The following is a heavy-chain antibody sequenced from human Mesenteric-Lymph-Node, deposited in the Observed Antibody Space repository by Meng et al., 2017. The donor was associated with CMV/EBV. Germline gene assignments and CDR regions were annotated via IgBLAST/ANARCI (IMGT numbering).Heavy chain of an antibody. Sequence: VRRDVVAPGQATPAGPLCLKCTVSGRAISSIWNYWGWIRQPPGKGLGWIGSIFYSGSAHYNPPLESRVTIAIDKYKNEFFLNLGSVTAADTAMYFCARDTLTYSYGPGWIVPWGQGTLVTVSS. D-gene: IGHD3-10*01. CDR2: IFYSGSA. CDR1: GRAISSIWNY. J-gene: IGHJ5*02. V-gene: IGHV4-39*02. CDR3: ARDTLTYSYGPGWIVP.